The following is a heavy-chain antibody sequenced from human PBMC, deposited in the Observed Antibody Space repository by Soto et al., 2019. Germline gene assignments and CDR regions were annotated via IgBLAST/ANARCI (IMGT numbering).Heavy chain of an antibody. J-gene: IGHJ4*02. CDR2: ISANDVGT. D-gene: IGHD1-20*01. Sequence: GGSLRLSCEASGFTLRNYAMTWVRQAPGKGLEWVSLISANDVGTYYAESVKNRFTISTDQSRNTVYLQMDSLRADDTAIYYCAKAKNDYNWDNRPPFDYWGQGTLVTVSS. V-gene: IGHV3-23*01. CDR3: AKAKNDYNWDNRPPFDY. CDR1: GFTLRNYA.